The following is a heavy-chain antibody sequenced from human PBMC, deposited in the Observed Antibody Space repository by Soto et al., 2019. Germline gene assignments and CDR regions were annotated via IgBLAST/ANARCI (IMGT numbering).Heavy chain of an antibody. CDR2: IIPIFGTA. J-gene: IGHJ5*02. CDR1: GGTFSSYA. V-gene: IGHV1-69*13. Sequence: GASVKVSCKASGGTFSSYAISWVRQAPGQGLEWMGGIIPIFGTANYAQKFQGRVTITADESTSTAYMELSSLRSEDTAVYYCARGRVSSTSCSFDPWGQGTLVTVSS. D-gene: IGHD2-2*01. CDR3: ARGRVSSTSCSFDP.